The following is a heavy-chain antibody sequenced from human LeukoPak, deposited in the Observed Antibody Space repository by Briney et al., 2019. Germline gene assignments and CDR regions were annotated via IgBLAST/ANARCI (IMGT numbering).Heavy chain of an antibody. CDR1: GFTYSRYR. CDR2: INSDGSST. D-gene: IGHD3-22*01. V-gene: IGHV3-74*01. J-gene: IGHJ4*02. Sequence: GGSQRLSCAASGFTYSRYRLYWVHHAPGKGLVWVSRINSDGSSTSHADSVKGRFTISRDNAKNTLYLQMNSLRAEDTAVYYCAREGGYSHAFDYWGQGTLVTVSS. CDR3: AREGGYSHAFDY.